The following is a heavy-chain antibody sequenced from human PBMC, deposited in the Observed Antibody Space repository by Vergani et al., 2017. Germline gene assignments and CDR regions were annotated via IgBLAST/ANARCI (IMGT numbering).Heavy chain of an antibody. CDR1: NDSVSNTFYY. V-gene: IGHV4-39*07. D-gene: IGHD5-18*01. CDR2: IYYSGST. Sequence: QVQLQESGPGLVKPSETLSLTCTVSNDSVSNTFYYWGWIRQTPGKGLEWIGSIYYSGSTYFNPSLKNRVSMSADTSKNQVSLKVSSVTAADTAVYYCARASVETTMRRREYYYYMDVWGEGTTVTVSS. J-gene: IGHJ6*03. CDR3: ARASVETTMRRREYYYYMDV.